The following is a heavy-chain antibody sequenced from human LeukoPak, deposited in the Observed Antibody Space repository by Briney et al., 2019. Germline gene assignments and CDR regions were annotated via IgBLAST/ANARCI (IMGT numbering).Heavy chain of an antibody. V-gene: IGHV3-7*03. D-gene: IGHD3-22*01. CDR2: INQDGSEK. Sequence: GGSLRLSCAASGFTLSDYWMSWVRQAPGKGLEWVANINQDGSEKYYVDSVKGRFTISRDNAKNSLYLQMNSLRAEDTAVYYCARDGGDSSGYYPMAYWGQGTLVTVSS. CDR3: ARDGGDSSGYYPMAY. J-gene: IGHJ4*02. CDR1: GFTLSDYW.